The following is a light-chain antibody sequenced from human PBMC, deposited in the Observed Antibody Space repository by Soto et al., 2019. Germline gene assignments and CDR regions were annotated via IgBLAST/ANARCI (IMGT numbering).Light chain of an antibody. V-gene: IGKV3-15*01. Sequence: EVVMTQSPATLAGSPGETVTLSCRASQSLSGNLAWYQQKPGQAPRLLIFRASTRATGVPARFSGGGSGTEFTLTISSLQSVDFAVYYCQQYDNWPQTFGQGTKVEIK. CDR3: QQYDNWPQT. CDR1: QSLSGN. J-gene: IGKJ1*01. CDR2: RAS.